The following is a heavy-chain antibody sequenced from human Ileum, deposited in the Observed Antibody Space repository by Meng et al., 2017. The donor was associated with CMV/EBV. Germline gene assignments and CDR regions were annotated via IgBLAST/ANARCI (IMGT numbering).Heavy chain of an antibody. D-gene: IGHD3-22*01. J-gene: IGHJ2*01. CDR2: VRSSGST. CDR3: AVEMEYTSGYNWYFDV. V-gene: IGHV4-4*07. CDR1: GGSISTYY. Sequence: QVQLQESGPGLVKPSETLSLTCAVSGGSISTYYWNWIRQSAGKGLEWIGRVRSSGSTKYNPSLKSRVSMSLDTSKNHFSLRLTSVTAADTAVYYCAVEMEYTSGYNWYFDVWGRGTLVTVSS.